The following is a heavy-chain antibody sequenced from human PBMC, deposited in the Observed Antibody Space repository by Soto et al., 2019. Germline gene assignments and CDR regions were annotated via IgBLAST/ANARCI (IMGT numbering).Heavy chain of an antibody. CDR3: AKDFHSSPGSYLVV. CDR1: GFTFSSYA. CDR2: ISGSGGST. J-gene: IGHJ6*04. Sequence: EVQLLESGGGLVQPGGSLRLSCAASGFTFSSYAMSWVRQAPGKGLEWVSAISGSGGSTYYADSVKGRFTISRNNSKNTLYLQMNSLRAEDTAVYYCAKDFHSSPGSYLVVWGKGTTVTVSS. V-gene: IGHV3-23*01. D-gene: IGHD3-10*01.